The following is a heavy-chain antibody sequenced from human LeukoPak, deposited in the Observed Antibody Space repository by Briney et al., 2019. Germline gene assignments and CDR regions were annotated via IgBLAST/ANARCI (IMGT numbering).Heavy chain of an antibody. CDR2: IIPIFGIA. V-gene: IGHV1-69*04. D-gene: IGHD3-22*01. J-gene: IGHJ5*02. CDR3: ARSTAITMIVVDP. CDR1: GGTFSSYA. Sequence: SVKVSCKASGGTFSSYAISWVRQAPGQGLEWMGRIIPIFGIANYAQKFQGRVTITADKSTSTAYLELSSLRSEDAAVYYCARSTAITMIVVDPWGQGTLVTVSS.